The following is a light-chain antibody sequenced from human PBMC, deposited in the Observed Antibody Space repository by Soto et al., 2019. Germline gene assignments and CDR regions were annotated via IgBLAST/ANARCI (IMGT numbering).Light chain of an antibody. CDR3: QQFASLVT. V-gene: IGKV1-5*03. CDR1: QNIENS. CDR2: KAS. Sequence: DIQMTQSPSTLSASVGDRVTITCRASQNIENSLAWYQQTPGKAPKLLIYKASNLEIGVPSRFSGSGSGTEFTLTIGSLQPEDFVTYYCQQFASLVTFGGGTKVDIK. J-gene: IGKJ4*01.